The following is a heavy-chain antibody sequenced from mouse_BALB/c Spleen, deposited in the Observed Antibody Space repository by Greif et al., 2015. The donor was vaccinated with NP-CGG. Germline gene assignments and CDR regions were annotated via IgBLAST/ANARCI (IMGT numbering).Heavy chain of an antibody. CDR1: GFTFTDYY. J-gene: IGHJ2*01. CDR3: ARDVGFDY. Sequence: EVKLMESGGGLVQPGGSLRLPCATSGFTFTDYYMSWVRQPPGKALEWLGFIRDKANGYTTEYSASVKGRFTISRDNSQSILYLQMNTLRAEDSATYYCARDVGFDYWGQGTTLTVSS. V-gene: IGHV7-3*02. D-gene: IGHD4-1*01. CDR2: IRDKANGYTT.